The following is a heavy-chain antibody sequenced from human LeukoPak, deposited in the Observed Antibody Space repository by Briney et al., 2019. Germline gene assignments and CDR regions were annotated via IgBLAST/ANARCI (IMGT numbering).Heavy chain of an antibody. Sequence: PSETLSLTCTVSGGSISSSSYYWGWIRQPPGKGLEWIGSIYYSGSTYYNPSLKSRVTISVDTSKNQFSLKLSSVTAADTAVYYCARTYSSGWYGENIFDYWGQGTLVTVSS. CDR2: IYYSGST. CDR1: GGSISSSSYY. J-gene: IGHJ4*02. V-gene: IGHV4-39*01. CDR3: ARTYSSGWYGENIFDY. D-gene: IGHD6-19*01.